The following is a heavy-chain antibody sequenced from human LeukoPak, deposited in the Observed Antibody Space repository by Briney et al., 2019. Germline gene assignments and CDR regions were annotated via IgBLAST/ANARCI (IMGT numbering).Heavy chain of an antibody. Sequence: SETLSLTCTVSSDSISNYYWSWIRQPPGKGLEWIGYIYYSGNTNYNPSLKSRVTISVDTSKNQFSLKLSSVTAADTAVYYCAGRKRFLEWLSFDSWGQGTLVTVSS. D-gene: IGHD3-3*01. CDR3: AGRKRFLEWLSFDS. V-gene: IGHV4-59*01. CDR1: SDSISNYY. J-gene: IGHJ4*02. CDR2: IYYSGNT.